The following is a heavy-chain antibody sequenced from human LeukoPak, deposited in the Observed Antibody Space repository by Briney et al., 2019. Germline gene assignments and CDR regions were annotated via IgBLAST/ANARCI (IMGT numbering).Heavy chain of an antibody. Sequence: ASVKVSCKASGYTFTGHYIHWVRQAPGQGLEWMGWINPNRGGTNYAQKFQGRVTMTRDTSISTAYMELSSLRSEDTAVYYCARRITQYYYDSSGYYYVNYYYMDVWGKGTTVTVSS. V-gene: IGHV1-2*02. D-gene: IGHD3-22*01. CDR1: GYTFTGHY. CDR3: ARRITQYYYDSSGYYYVNYYYMDV. CDR2: INPNRGGT. J-gene: IGHJ6*03.